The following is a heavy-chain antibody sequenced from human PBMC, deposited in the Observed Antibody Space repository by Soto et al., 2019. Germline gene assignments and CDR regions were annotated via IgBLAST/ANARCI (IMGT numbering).Heavy chain of an antibody. D-gene: IGHD5-18*01. Sequence: QVQLVQSGAEVKKPESSVKVSCKAPGGTFSTYAISWVRQAPGQGLEWMGGIIPMFGTANYAQRFQDRVTITADESTNTEYMELSSLRSEDTAVYFCASGIQLWLRRINNGYSGWGQGTLVTVSS. CDR3: ASGIQLWLRRINNGYSG. V-gene: IGHV1-69*12. CDR1: GGTFSTYA. CDR2: IIPMFGTA. J-gene: IGHJ4*02.